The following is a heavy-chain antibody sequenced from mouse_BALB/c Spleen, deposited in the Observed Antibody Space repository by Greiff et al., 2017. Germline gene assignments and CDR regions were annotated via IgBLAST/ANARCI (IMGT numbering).Heavy chain of an antibody. D-gene: IGHD2-4*01. CDR3: ARWDYDRGYYFDY. V-gene: IGHV14-3*02. Sequence: VQLQQSGAELVKPGASVKLSCTASGFNIKDTYMHWVKQRPEQGLEWIGRIDPANGNTKYDPKFQGKATITADTSSNTAYLQLSSLTSEDTAVYYCARWDYDRGYYFDYWGQGTTLTVSS. CDR1: GFNIKDTY. CDR2: IDPANGNT. J-gene: IGHJ2*01.